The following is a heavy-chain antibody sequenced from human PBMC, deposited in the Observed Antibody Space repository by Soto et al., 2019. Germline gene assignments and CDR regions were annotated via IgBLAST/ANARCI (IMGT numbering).Heavy chain of an antibody. V-gene: IGHV3-15*01. CDR3: TTGIDIVVVPAAPIDY. CDR2: IKSKTDGGTT. D-gene: IGHD2-2*01. J-gene: IGHJ4*02. CDR1: GFTFSNAW. Sequence: GGSLRLSCAASGFTFSNAWMSWVRQAPGKGLEWVGRIKSKTDGGTTDYAAPVKGRFTISRDDSKNTLYLQMNSLKTEDTAVYYCTTGIDIVVVPAAPIDYWGQGTLVTVSS.